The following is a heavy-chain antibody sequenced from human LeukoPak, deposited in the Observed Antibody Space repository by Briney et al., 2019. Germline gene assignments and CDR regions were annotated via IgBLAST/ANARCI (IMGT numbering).Heavy chain of an antibody. J-gene: IGHJ4*02. V-gene: IGHV6-1*01. D-gene: IGHD5-24*01. CDR3: ARGDQDFDF. CDR2: VYYRSKWSK. Sequence: SQTLSLTCGISGDSVSSKSVWNWIRQSPSRGLEWLGRVYYRSKWSKNYAVTVKSRITINPDTSTNQFSLQLPSVTAEDTAVYYCARGDQDFDFWGQGTLVTVSS. CDR1: GDSVSSKSV.